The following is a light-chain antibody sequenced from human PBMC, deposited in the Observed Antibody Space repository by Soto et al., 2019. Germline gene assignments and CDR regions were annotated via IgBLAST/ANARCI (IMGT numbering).Light chain of an antibody. Sequence: EIVMTQSPATLSVSPGERATLSCRASQGVSSNLAWHQQKPGQAPRLLIYGASTRATGIPARFSGSGSGTEFTLTISSLQSEDFAVYYCQQYNNWPRTFGQGTKVDIK. CDR3: QQYNNWPRT. CDR2: GAS. V-gene: IGKV3-15*01. CDR1: QGVSSN. J-gene: IGKJ1*01.